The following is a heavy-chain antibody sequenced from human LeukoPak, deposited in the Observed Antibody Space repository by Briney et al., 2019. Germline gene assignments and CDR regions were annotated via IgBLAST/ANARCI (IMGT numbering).Heavy chain of an antibody. Sequence: PSETLSLACTVSGGSISGGDYYWSWIRQPPGKGLEWIGYIYYSGSTYYNPSLKSRVTISVDTSKNQFSLKLSSVTAADTAVYYCARSSIVGATPLDYWGQGTLVTVSS. J-gene: IGHJ4*02. V-gene: IGHV4-30-4*01. D-gene: IGHD1-26*01. CDR1: GGSISGGDYY. CDR2: IYYSGST. CDR3: ARSSIVGATPLDY.